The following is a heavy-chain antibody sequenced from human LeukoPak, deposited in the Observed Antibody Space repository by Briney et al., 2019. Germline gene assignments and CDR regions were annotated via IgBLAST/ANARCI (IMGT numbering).Heavy chain of an antibody. CDR1: GYTFTGYY. Sequence: ASVKVSCKASGYTFTGYYMHWVRQAPGQGLEWMGWINPNSGGTNYAQKFQGRVTMTRDTSISTAYMELSRLRSDDTAVYYCARIRDGYNDAYDIWGQGTLVTVTS. V-gene: IGHV1-2*02. CDR2: INPNSGGT. CDR3: ARIRDGYNDAYDI. D-gene: IGHD5-24*01. J-gene: IGHJ3*02.